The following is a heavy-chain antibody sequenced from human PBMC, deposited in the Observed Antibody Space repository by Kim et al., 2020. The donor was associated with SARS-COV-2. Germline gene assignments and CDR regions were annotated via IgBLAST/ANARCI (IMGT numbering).Heavy chain of an antibody. D-gene: IGHD5-12*01. CDR1: GGSISSSNW. J-gene: IGHJ5*02. Sequence: SETLSLTCAVSGGSISSSNWWSWVRQPPGKGLEWIGEIYHSGSTNYNPSLKSRVTISVDKSKNQFSLKLSSVTAADTAVYYCARGGYSGYDYIDPWGQGTLVTVSS. V-gene: IGHV4-4*02. CDR2: IYHSGST. CDR3: ARGGYSGYDYIDP.